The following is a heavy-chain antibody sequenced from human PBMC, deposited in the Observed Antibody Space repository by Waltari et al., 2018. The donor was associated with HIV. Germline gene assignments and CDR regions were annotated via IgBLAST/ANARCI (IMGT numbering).Heavy chain of an antibody. CDR2: IYYSGST. J-gene: IGHJ4*02. CDR1: GGSISSSSYY. V-gene: IGHV4-39*01. D-gene: IGHD3-10*01. CDR3: ARQLSAMVRGVIRY. Sequence: QLQLQESGPGLVKPSETLSLTCTVSGGSISSSSYYWGWIRQPPGKGLEGIGSIYYSGSTYYTPSLKSRVTISVDTSKNQFSLKLSSVTAADTAVYYCARQLSAMVRGVIRYWGQGTLVTVSS.